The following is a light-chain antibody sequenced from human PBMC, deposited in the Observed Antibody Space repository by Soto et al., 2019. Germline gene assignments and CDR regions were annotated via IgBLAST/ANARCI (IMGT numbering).Light chain of an antibody. CDR1: SSDVGGYNY. J-gene: IGLJ2*01. CDR2: DVN. CDR3: RSYTGGSTVV. Sequence: QSALTQPASVSGSPGQSISISCTGSSSDVGGYNYVSWYQHHPGQAPKLLIYDVNNRPSGVSNRLSGSRSGNTASLTSSGRQADDEADDYCRSYTGGSTVVFGGGTQLTVL. V-gene: IGLV2-14*03.